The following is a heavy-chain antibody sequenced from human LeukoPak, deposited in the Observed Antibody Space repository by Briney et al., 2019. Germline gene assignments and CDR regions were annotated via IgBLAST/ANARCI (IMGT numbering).Heavy chain of an antibody. Sequence: GGSLRLSCAASGFTFTSYWMSWVRQAPGKGLEWVADINPDGSEKYYVDSVKGRFTISRDSTTNPQYLHMTSLRAEDTAIYYCARPGGYGVQPLDYWGQGTLVTVSS. CDR2: INPDGSEK. J-gene: IGHJ4*02. CDR1: GFTFTSYW. CDR3: ARPGGYGVQPLDY. D-gene: IGHD5-12*01. V-gene: IGHV3-7*01.